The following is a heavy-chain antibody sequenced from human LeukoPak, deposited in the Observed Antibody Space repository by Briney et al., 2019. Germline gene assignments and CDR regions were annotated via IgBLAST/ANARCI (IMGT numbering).Heavy chain of an antibody. D-gene: IGHD6-6*01. Sequence: SVKVACEASGGTFRSYAMSWVRQAPGQGLEWMGRINPIFGKGNYGKEFKGGVTITTDESRSTAYMELSSLRSEDTAVYYCDVEYSSSEVDYYMDVWGKGTTVTVSS. V-gene: IGHV1-69*05. CDR3: DVEYSSSEVDYYMDV. J-gene: IGHJ6*03. CDR2: INPIFGKG. CDR1: GGTFRSYA.